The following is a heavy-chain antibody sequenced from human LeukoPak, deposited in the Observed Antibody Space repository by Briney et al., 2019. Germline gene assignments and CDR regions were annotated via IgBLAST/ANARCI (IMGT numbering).Heavy chain of an antibody. CDR2: IYTSGST. CDR3: ARYCSGGSCYGYDAFDI. Sequence: SETLSLTRTVSGGSISSYYWSWIRQPAGKGLEWIGRIYTSGSTNYNPSLKSRVTMSVDTSKNQFSLKLSSVTAADTAVYYCARYCSGGSCYGYDAFDIWGQGTMVTVSS. J-gene: IGHJ3*02. D-gene: IGHD2-15*01. V-gene: IGHV4-4*07. CDR1: GGSISSYY.